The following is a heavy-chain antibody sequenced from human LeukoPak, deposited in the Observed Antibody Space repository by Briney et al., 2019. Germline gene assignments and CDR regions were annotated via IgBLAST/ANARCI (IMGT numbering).Heavy chain of an antibody. CDR1: GFTFSSYS. D-gene: IGHD2-2*03. CDR2: ISSSSSTI. J-gene: IGHJ6*03. Sequence: PGGSLRLSCAASGFTFSSYSMNWVRQAPGKGLEWVSYISSSSSTIYYADSVKGRFTISRDNAKNSLYLQMNSLRAEDTAVYYCARDAMDIVVVPAAIYYYYYMDVWGKGTTVTISS. V-gene: IGHV3-48*01. CDR3: ARDAMDIVVVPAAIYYYYYMDV.